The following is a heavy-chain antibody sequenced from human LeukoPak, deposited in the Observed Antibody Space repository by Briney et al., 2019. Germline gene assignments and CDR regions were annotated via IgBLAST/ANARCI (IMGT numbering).Heavy chain of an antibody. CDR3: AKEGGYHFDY. J-gene: IGHJ4*02. Sequence: PGGSLRLSCAASGFTFDDYAIHWVRQAPGKGLEWVPFISGDGFSTNYTDSVKGRFIISRDNRKNSLYLQMNSLRIEDTALYYCAKEGGYHFDYWGQGTLVTVSS. CDR1: GFTFDDYA. V-gene: IGHV3-43*02. D-gene: IGHD3-22*01. CDR2: ISGDGFST.